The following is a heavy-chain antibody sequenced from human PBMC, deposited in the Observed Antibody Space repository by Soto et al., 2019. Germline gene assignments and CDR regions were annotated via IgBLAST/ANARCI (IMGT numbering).Heavy chain of an antibody. CDR2: IYPDDSDT. J-gene: IGHJ5*01. V-gene: IGHV5-51*01. D-gene: IGHD3-22*01. CDR1: GYSFTTYW. Sequence: GESLKISCQGSGYSFTTYWIVWVRQMPGKGLECMGVIYPDDSDTIYSPSVQGQVTISADKSISTAYLQWSSLKASDTAMYYCARRGADYYYHGTGYYQLDSWGQGTLVPVSS. CDR3: ARRGADYYYHGTGYYQLDS.